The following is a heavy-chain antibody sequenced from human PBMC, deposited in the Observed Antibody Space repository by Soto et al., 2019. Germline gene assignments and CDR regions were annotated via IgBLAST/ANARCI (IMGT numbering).Heavy chain of an antibody. CDR1: GWSFSGYY. J-gene: IGHJ3*02. CDR3: ARGFGSGWYLVGAFDI. V-gene: IGHV4-34*01. Sequence: SETLSLTCAVYGWSFSGYYWSWIRQPPGKGLEWIGEINHSGSTNYNPSLKSRVTISVDTSKNQFSLKLSSVTAADTAVYYCARGFGSGWYLVGAFDIWGQGTMVTVSS. CDR2: INHSGST. D-gene: IGHD6-19*01.